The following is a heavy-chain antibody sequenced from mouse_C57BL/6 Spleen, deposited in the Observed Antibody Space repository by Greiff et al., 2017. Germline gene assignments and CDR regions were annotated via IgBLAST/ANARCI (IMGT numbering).Heavy chain of an antibody. D-gene: IGHD1-1*01. CDR3: ARSGVATDYFDY. CDR2: IYPRSGNT. Sequence: VKLMESGAELARPGASVKLSCKASGYTFTSYGISWVKQRTGQGLEWIGEIYPRSGNTYYNEKFKGKATLTADKSSSTAYMELRSLTSEDSAVYFCARSGVATDYFDYWGQGTTLTVSS. V-gene: IGHV1-81*01. CDR1: GYTFTSYG. J-gene: IGHJ2*01.